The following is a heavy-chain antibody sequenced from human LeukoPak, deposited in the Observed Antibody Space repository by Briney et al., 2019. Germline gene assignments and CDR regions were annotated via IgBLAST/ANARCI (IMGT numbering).Heavy chain of an antibody. Sequence: SETLSLTCGVSGGSVSSTNWWTWIRQPPGKGLEWIGEVHLDGRTNFNPSLKSRLSMSVALSESHVSRKLPLVTAADPAVYYGAREGGFSRPLDYPGQGILVTV. D-gene: IGHD6-25*01. J-gene: IGHJ4*02. CDR2: VHLDGRT. V-gene: IGHV4-4*02. CDR3: AREGGFSRPLDY. CDR1: GGSVSSTNW.